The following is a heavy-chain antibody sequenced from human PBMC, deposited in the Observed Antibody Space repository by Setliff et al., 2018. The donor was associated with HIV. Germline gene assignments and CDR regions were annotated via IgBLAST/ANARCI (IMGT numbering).Heavy chain of an antibody. D-gene: IGHD3-22*01. CDR2: IYSSGST. J-gene: IGHJ4*02. CDR1: GGSISSYY. Sequence: PSETLSLTCTVSGGSISSYYWSWIRQPPGKGLEWIGNIYSSGSTNYNPFLKSRVTISVDTSKNQFSLKLSSVTAADTAVYYCARGEDGYYDSSGSYYFDYWGQGTLVTVSS. V-gene: IGHV4-4*09. CDR3: ARGEDGYYDSSGSYYFDY.